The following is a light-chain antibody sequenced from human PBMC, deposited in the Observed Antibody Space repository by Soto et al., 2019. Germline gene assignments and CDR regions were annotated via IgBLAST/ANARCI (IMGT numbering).Light chain of an antibody. J-gene: IGKJ2*01. Sequence: DIQMTQSPSSLSAAEGDRVSIACRASQSISIYLNWYQQKPGKAPKVLIYAASTLQSGVPSRFSGSGSGTDFTLTISSLQPEDFATYYCQQSYNTPRTFGPGTKLEIK. V-gene: IGKV1-39*01. CDR1: QSISIY. CDR3: QQSYNTPRT. CDR2: AAS.